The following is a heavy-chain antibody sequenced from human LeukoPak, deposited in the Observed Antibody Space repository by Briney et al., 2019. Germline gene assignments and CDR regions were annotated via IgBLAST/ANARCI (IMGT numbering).Heavy chain of an antibody. J-gene: IGHJ4*02. V-gene: IGHV4-59*08. Sequence: SETLSLTCTVSGGSISNYQWSWIRQPPGKGLEWIGFIYSSGSTNYNPSLKSRVTISLDTSKNQFSLRLSSVTAADTAVYCCARGARGYSSDYWGQGSLVTVSS. CDR3: ARGARGYSSDY. D-gene: IGHD5-12*01. CDR1: GGSISNYQ. CDR2: IYSSGST.